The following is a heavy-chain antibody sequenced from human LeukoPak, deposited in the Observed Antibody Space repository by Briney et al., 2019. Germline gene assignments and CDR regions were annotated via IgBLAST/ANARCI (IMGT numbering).Heavy chain of an antibody. CDR1: GFTFNTYS. D-gene: IGHD3-22*01. Sequence: GGSLRLSCAASGFTFNTYSMTWVRQAPGKGLEWVSDITASGASTDYADSVQGRFTVSRDNSKNTLYLQMNSLRAEDTAIYYCAKRSQASSGYFDYWGQGALVTVSS. J-gene: IGHJ4*02. CDR3: AKRSQASSGYFDY. CDR2: ITASGAST. V-gene: IGHV3-23*01.